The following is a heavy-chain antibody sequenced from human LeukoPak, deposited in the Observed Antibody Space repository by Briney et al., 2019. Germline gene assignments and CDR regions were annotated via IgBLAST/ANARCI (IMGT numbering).Heavy chain of an antibody. Sequence: SETLSLTCTVSGGFISSNSAYWSWIRQPPGKALEWIGNIYYSGTTYYNPSLQSRVTMSVDTSNNQFSLKLSSVTAADTAVYYCARVHNPYDFWSGYYVDWGQGTLVTVSS. V-gene: IGHV4-39*07. CDR3: ARVHNPYDFWSGYYVD. CDR2: IYYSGTT. D-gene: IGHD3-3*01. J-gene: IGHJ4*02. CDR1: GGFISSNSAY.